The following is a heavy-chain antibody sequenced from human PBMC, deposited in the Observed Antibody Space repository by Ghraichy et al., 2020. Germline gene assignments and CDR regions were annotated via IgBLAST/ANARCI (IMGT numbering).Heavy chain of an antibody. CDR1: GFTFSSYE. D-gene: IGHD1-26*01. V-gene: IGHV3-48*03. CDR3: AREKWELDY. J-gene: IGHJ4*02. Sequence: GGSLRLSCAASGFTFSSYEMNWVRQAPGKGLEWVSYITSSGSTKYYADSVKGRFTISRDNAKNSLYLQMNSLRADDTAVYYCAREKWELDYWGQGTLVTVSS. CDR2: ITSSGSTK.